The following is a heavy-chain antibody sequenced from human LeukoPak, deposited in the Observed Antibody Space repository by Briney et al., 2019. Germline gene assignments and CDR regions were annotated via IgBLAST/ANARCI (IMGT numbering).Heavy chain of an antibody. CDR2: IYYSGST. CDR3: ARSRPHYYDSYFQH. J-gene: IGHJ1*01. Sequence: PSETLSLTCTVSGGSISSYYWSWIRQPPGKGLEWIGYIYYSGSTNYNPSLKSRVTISVDTSKNQFSLKLSSVTAADTAVYYCARSRPHYYDSYFQHWGQGTLVTVSS. CDR1: GGSISSYY. V-gene: IGHV4-59*01. D-gene: IGHD3-22*01.